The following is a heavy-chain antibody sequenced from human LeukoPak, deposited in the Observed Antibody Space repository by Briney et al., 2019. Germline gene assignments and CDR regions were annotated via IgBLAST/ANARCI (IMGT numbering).Heavy chain of an antibody. Sequence: GGSLRLSCAGSGFTFGNYAMSWVRQAPGKGLEWVSVISSSGGSTYYADSVKGRFTISRDNSKNTLYLQMNSLRAEDTAVYYCARDRRYCSGGSCYLPLDYYGMDVWGQGTTVTVSS. D-gene: IGHD2-15*01. J-gene: IGHJ6*02. CDR3: ARDRRYCSGGSCYLPLDYYGMDV. CDR1: GFTFGNYA. CDR2: ISSSGGST. V-gene: IGHV3-23*01.